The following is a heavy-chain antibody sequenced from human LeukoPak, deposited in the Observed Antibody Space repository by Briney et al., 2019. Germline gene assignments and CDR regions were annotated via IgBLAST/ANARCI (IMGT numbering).Heavy chain of an antibody. CDR2: ISPNGVIT. V-gene: IGHV3-21*01. Sequence: GGSLRLSCAASGFTFSSHGMNWVRQAPGKGLEWVSGISPNGVITYYADSVKGRFTISRDNAKNSLYLQMNSLGPEDTAVYFCARDPYSGSYGNYYYYFMDVWGKGTTVTISS. J-gene: IGHJ6*03. CDR1: GFTFSSHG. CDR3: ARDPYSGSYGNYYYYFMDV. D-gene: IGHD1-26*01.